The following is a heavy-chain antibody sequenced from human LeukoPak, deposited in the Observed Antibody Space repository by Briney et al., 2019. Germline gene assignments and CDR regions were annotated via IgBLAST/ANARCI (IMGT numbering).Heavy chain of an antibody. Sequence: SETLSLTCTVSGGSISSSSYYWGWIRQPPGKGLEWIGSIYYSGSTYYNPSLKSRVTISVDTSKNQFSLKLSSVTAADTAVYYCTRPFFWFGEHGWFDPWGQGTLVTVSS. CDR2: IYYSGST. CDR3: TRPFFWFGEHGWFDP. V-gene: IGHV4-39*01. D-gene: IGHD3-10*01. CDR1: GGSISSSSYY. J-gene: IGHJ5*02.